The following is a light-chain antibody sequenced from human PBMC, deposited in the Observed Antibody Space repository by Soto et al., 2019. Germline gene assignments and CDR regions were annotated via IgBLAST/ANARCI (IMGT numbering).Light chain of an antibody. Sequence: EITMTQSPGTLSASPGESSTIACSASQSVSNNLAWYQQKPGQAPRLLIYGASTRATGIPARFSGSGSGTEFTLTISSLQSEDFAVYYCQQYNNWPRITFGQGTRLEIK. V-gene: IGKV3-15*01. J-gene: IGKJ5*01. CDR1: QSVSNN. CDR2: GAS. CDR3: QQYNNWPRIT.